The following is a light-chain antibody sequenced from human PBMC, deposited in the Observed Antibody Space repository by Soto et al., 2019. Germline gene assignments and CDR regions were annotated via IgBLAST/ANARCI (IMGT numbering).Light chain of an antibody. V-gene: IGLV2-8*01. Sequence: QSALTQPPSASGSPGQSVTISCTGTSSDVGGYNYVSWYQQHPGKAPKLMIYEVSERPSGVPDRFSGSKSSNTASLTVSGLQAEDEADYYCSSYPGSNNFAFGTGTRSPS. J-gene: IGLJ1*01. CDR3: SSYPGSNNFA. CDR2: EVS. CDR1: SSDVGGYNY.